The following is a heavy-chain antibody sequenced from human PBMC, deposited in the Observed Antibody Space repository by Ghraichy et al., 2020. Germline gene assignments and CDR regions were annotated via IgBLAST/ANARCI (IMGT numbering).Heavy chain of an antibody. V-gene: IGHV4-39*01. Sequence: SETLSLTCTVSGGSISSSSYYWGWIRQPPGKGLEWIGSIYYSGSTYYNPSLKSRVTISVDTSKNQFSLKLSSVTAADTAVYYCARGEGIQLWLVFFDYWGQGTLVTVSS. CDR3: ARGEGIQLWLVFFDY. CDR2: IYYSGST. CDR1: GGSISSSSYY. D-gene: IGHD5-18*01. J-gene: IGHJ4*02.